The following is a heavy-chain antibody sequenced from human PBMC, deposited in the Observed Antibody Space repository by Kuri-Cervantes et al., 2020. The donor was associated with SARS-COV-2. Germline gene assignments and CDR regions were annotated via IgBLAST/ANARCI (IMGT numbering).Heavy chain of an antibody. CDR3: ARDGLSGYIVVVPAALDY. V-gene: IGHV4-38-2*02. CDR1: GYSISSGYY. Sequence: SETLSLTCAVSGYSISSGYYWGWIRQPPGKGLEWIGSIYHSGSTYYNPSLKSRVTISVDTSKNQFSLKLSSVTAADTAVYYCARDGLSGYIVVVPAALDYWGQGTLVTVSS. CDR2: IYHSGST. J-gene: IGHJ4*02. D-gene: IGHD2-2*01.